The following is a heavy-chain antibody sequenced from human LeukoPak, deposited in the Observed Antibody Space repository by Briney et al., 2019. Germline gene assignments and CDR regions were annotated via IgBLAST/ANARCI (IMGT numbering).Heavy chain of an antibody. CDR1: GFTFSDYY. D-gene: IGHD1-26*01. CDR3: ARRRGSYSFDY. Sequence: GGSLGLSCAASGFTFSDYYMSWIRQAPGKGLEWVSYISSSGSTMYYADSVKGRFTISRDNAKNSLYLQMSSLRAEDTAVYYCARRRGSYSFDYWGQGTLVTVSS. J-gene: IGHJ4*02. V-gene: IGHV3-11*01. CDR2: ISSSGSTM.